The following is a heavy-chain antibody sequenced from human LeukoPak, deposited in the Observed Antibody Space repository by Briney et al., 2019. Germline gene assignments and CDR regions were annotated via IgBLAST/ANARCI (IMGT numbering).Heavy chain of an antibody. CDR3: AKDPFSYCSSTSCYYNGYSSSYDY. CDR1: GFTFSDYY. D-gene: IGHD2-2*01. J-gene: IGHJ4*02. V-gene: IGHV3-23*01. CDR2: ISGSAGST. Sequence: GGSLRLSCAASGFTFSDYYMSWIRQAPGKGLEWVSAISGSAGSTYYADSVKGRFTISRDNSKNTLYLQMNSLRAEDTAVYYCAKDPFSYCSSTSCYYNGYSSSYDYWGQGTLVTVSS.